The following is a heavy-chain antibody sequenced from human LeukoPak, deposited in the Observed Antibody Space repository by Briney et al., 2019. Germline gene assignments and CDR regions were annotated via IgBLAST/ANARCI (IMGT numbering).Heavy chain of an antibody. V-gene: IGHV3-66*01. CDR1: GFTVSSNY. J-gene: IGHJ6*02. D-gene: IGHD2-15*01. CDR2: IYSGGST. CDR3: AREPAVGYCSGGSCYPYYYYGMDV. Sequence: GGSLRLSCAASGFTVSSNYMSWVRQAPGKGLEWVSVIYSGGSTYYADSVKGRFTISRDNSKNTLYLQMNSLRAEDTAVYYCAREPAVGYCSGGSCYPYYYYGMDVWGQGTTVTVSS.